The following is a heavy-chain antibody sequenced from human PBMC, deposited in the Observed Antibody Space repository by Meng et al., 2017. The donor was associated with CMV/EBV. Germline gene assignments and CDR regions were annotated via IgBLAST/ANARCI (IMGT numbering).Heavy chain of an antibody. CDR2: IYSGGST. J-gene: IGHJ6*02. CDR3: FARGYDFWPYGMDV. Sequence: GGSLRLSCAASGFTFDDYAMHWVRQAPGKGLEWVSVIYSGGSTYYVDSVKGRFTISRDNSKNTLYLQMNSLRAEDTAVYYCFARGYDFWPYGMDVWGQGTTVTVSS. V-gene: IGHV3-66*02. D-gene: IGHD3-3*01. CDR1: GFTFDDYA.